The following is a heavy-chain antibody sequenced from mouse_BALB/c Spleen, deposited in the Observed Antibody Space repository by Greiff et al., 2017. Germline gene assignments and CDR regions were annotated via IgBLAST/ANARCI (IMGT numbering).Heavy chain of an antibody. CDR3: ASHYDYDVNFDY. Sequence: EVKLMESGGGLVKPGGSLKLSCAASGFTFSSYAMSWVRQTPEKRLEWVASISSGGSTYYPDSVKGRFTISRDNARNILYLQMSSLRSEDTAMYYCASHYDYDVNFDYWGQGTTLTVSS. CDR2: ISSGGST. D-gene: IGHD2-4*01. J-gene: IGHJ2*01. CDR1: GFTFSSYA. V-gene: IGHV5-6-5*01.